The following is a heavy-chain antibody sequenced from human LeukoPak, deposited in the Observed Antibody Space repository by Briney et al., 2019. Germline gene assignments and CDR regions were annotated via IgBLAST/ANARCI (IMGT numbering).Heavy chain of an antibody. CDR3: AREERVATTTIDY. Sequence: GGSLRLSCAASGFTFSDYYMSWIRQAPGKGLELISYITESSSYTNYADSVKGRFTISRDNAKNSLYLQMNSLRAEDTAVYYCAREERVATTTIDYWGQGTLVTVSS. CDR2: ITESSSYT. V-gene: IGHV3-11*05. CDR1: GFTFSDYY. J-gene: IGHJ4*02. D-gene: IGHD5-12*01.